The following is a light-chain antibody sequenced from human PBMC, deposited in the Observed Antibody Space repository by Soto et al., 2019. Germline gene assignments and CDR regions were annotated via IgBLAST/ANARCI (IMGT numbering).Light chain of an antibody. CDR3: CSYAGSYTSG. J-gene: IGLJ3*02. CDR2: DVS. V-gene: IGLV2-11*01. Sequence: QSALTQPRSVSGSPGQSVTISCTGTSSDVGAYNYVSWYQQHPGKAPKLMIYDVSKRPSGVPDRFSGSKSANTASLTISGLQAEDEADYYCCSYAGSYTSGFGGGTQLTVL. CDR1: SSDVGAYNY.